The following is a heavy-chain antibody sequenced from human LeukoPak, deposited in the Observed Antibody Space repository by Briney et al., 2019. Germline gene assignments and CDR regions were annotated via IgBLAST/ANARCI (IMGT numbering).Heavy chain of an antibody. J-gene: IGHJ6*03. CDR1: GYTFTGYY. Sequence: GASVKVSCKASGYTFTGYYMHWGRQAPGQGLEWMGWINPNSGGTNYAQKFQGRVTITRDTSISTAYMELSRLRSDDTAVYYCARDAIRAAAAPSVVRYYYYYMDGWGKGTTVTVSS. CDR3: ARDAIRAAAAPSVVRYYYYYMDG. CDR2: INPNSGGT. V-gene: IGHV1-2*02. D-gene: IGHD6-13*01.